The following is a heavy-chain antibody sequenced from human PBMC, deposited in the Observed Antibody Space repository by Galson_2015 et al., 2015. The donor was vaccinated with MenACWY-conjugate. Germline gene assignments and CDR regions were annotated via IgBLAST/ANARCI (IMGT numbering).Heavy chain of an antibody. J-gene: IGHJ4*02. CDR1: GYTFTSNW. CDR2: IYPGDSGT. CDR3: ARQGFGSSSLDY. V-gene: IGHV5-51*01. D-gene: IGHD6-6*01. Sequence: QSGAEVKKPGESLKIFCKGSGYTFTSNWIGWVRQMPGKGLEWMGIIYPGDSGTRYTPSFQGHVTISADKSINTAYLQWGSLEASDTAMYYCARQGFGSSSLDYWGQGTLVTVSS.